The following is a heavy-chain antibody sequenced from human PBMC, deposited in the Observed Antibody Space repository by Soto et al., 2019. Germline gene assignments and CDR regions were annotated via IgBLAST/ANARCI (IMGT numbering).Heavy chain of an antibody. CDR1: GGSMRSYY. J-gene: IGHJ3*02. CDR2: IYYSGST. Sequence: SETLSLTCTVSGGSMRSYYWSWIRQPPGKGLEWIGNIYYSGSTNYNPSLKSRITISVDTSKNQFSLKLSSVTAADTAVYYCAKFETEGGSLAFDIWGQGTLVT. D-gene: IGHD3-16*01. CDR3: AKFETEGGSLAFDI. V-gene: IGHV4-59*08.